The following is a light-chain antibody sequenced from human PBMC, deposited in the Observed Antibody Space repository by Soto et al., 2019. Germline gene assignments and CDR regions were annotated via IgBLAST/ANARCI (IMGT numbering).Light chain of an antibody. Sequence: QSALTQPRSVSGSPGQSVTISCTGTSSDVGGYNYVSWYQQHPGKAPKLMIYDVSKRPSGVPDRFSGSKSGNTASLTISGLQAEDEADYYCCSYAGSYTYGFGTGTKVPS. CDR3: CSYAGSYTYG. J-gene: IGLJ1*01. CDR1: SSDVGGYNY. CDR2: DVS. V-gene: IGLV2-11*01.